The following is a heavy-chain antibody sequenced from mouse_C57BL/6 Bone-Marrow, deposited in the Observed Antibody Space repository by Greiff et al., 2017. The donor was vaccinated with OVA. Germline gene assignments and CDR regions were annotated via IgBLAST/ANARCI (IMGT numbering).Heavy chain of an antibody. CDR1: GYTFTSYG. CDR2: IYPRSGNT. D-gene: IGHD2-10*01. Sequence: QVQLKESGAELARPGASVKLSCKASGYTFTSYGISWVKQRTGQGLEWIGEIYPRSGNTYYNEKFKGKATLTADKSSSTAYMELRSLTSEDSAVYFCGLLLDYYAMDYWGQGTSVTVSS. CDR3: GLLLDYYAMDY. J-gene: IGHJ4*01. V-gene: IGHV1-81*01.